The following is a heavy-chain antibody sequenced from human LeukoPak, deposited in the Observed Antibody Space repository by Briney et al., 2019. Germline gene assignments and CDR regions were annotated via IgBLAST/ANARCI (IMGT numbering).Heavy chain of an antibody. CDR3: ASPGFSSNWYYFNY. CDR1: GFTFSSYW. J-gene: IGHJ4*02. D-gene: IGHD6-13*01. CDR2: INSDGSST. Sequence: GGSLRLSCAASGFTFSSYWMHWVRQAPGKGLVWVSRINSDGSSTSYADSVKGRFTISRDNAKNTLYLQMNSLRAEDTAVYYCASPGFSSNWYYFNYWGQGSLVTVSS. V-gene: IGHV3-74*01.